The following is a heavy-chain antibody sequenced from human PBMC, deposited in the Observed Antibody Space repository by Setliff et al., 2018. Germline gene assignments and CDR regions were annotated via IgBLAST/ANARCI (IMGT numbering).Heavy chain of an antibody. J-gene: IGHJ5*02. Sequence: PGGSLRLSCAASGLTFNSYAMSWVRQAPGKGLEWVSTVSVSGDNTYYTDSVKGRFTTSRDNSRNSLYLQMNSLRVEDTASYYCARDPNGDYVGAFDPWGQGALVTVSS. V-gene: IGHV3-23*01. CDR1: GLTFNSYA. D-gene: IGHD4-17*01. CDR3: ARDPNGDYVGAFDP. CDR2: VSVSGDNT.